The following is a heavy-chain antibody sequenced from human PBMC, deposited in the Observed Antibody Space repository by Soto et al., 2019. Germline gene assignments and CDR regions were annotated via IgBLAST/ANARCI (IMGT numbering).Heavy chain of an antibody. J-gene: IGHJ4*02. V-gene: IGHV1-2*02. Sequence: QVQLVQSRAEVKKPGASVNVSCKASGYTFTDYYIYWLRQAPGHGLEWMGWINPNSGATNYAHNFQGRVTMTRDTSIRAAYMELSRLSSDDTAVYYCAKDHRIFFDGAGSHGALDYWGQGTPVTVSS. CDR1: GYTFTDYY. CDR3: AKDHRIFFDGAGSHGALDY. D-gene: IGHD2-15*01. CDR2: INPNSGAT.